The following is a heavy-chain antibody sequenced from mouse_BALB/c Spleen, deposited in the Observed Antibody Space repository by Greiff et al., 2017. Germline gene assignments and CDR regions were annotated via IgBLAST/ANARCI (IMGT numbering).Heavy chain of an antibody. CDR3: TREDYGYDY. J-gene: IGHJ2*01. Sequence: VQLQQPGAELVRPGASVKLSCKASGYTFTSYWINWVKQRPGQGLEWIGNIYPSDSYTNYNQKFKDKATLTVDKSSSTAYMQLSSPTSEDSAVYYCTREDYGYDYWGQGTTLTVSS. CDR1: GYTFTSYW. CDR2: IYPSDSYT. V-gene: IGHV1-69*02. D-gene: IGHD2-2*01.